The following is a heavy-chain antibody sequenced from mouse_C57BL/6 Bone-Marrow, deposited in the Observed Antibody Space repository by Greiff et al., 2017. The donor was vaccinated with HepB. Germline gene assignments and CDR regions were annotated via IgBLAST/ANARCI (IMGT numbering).Heavy chain of an antibody. CDR2: ISDGGSYT. D-gene: IGHD2-4*01. CDR3: ARDRETYDYDLFAY. CDR1: GFTFSSYA. J-gene: IGHJ3*01. Sequence: EVQLKESGGGLVKPGGSLKLSCAASGFTFSSYAMSWVRQTPEKRLEWVATISDGGSYTYYPDNVKGRFTISRDNAKNNLYLQMSHLKSEDTAMYYCARDRETYDYDLFAYWGQGTLVTVSA. V-gene: IGHV5-4*01.